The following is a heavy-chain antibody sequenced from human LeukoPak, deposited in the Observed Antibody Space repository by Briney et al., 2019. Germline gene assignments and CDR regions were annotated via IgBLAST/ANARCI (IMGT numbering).Heavy chain of an antibody. CDR3: AREGSDSTGYGY. Sequence: ASVKVSCKASGYTFTSYDINWVRQATGQGLEWMGWMNPNSGNTGYAQKLQGRVTMTTDTSTSTAYMELRSLRSDDTAVYYCAREGSDSTGYGYWGQGTLVTVSS. D-gene: IGHD3-22*01. CDR2: MNPNSGNT. V-gene: IGHV1-8*02. CDR1: GYTFTSYD. J-gene: IGHJ4*02.